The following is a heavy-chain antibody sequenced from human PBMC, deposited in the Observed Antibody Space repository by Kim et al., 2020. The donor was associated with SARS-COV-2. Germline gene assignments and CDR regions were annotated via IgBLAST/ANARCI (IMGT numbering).Heavy chain of an antibody. CDR1: GFTFRSYS. CDR3: ACDDWSPYWYFDL. J-gene: IGHJ2*01. V-gene: IGHV3-48*02. D-gene: IGHD2-21*01. CDR2: ISTGTSSATL. Sequence: GGSLRLSCVASGFTFRSYSMNWVRRAPGKGLEWISYISTGTSSATLYYADSVRCRFTTSTANTTRSLHLQRNSLRDEATAVCYCACDDWSPYWYFDLCG.